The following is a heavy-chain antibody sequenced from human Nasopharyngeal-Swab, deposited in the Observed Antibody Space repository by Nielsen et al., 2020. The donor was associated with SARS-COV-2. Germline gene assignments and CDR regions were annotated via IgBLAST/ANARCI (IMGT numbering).Heavy chain of an antibody. J-gene: IGHJ6*02. D-gene: IGHD6-13*01. CDR2: CSGGGNC. Sequence: SETLSLTCTVSGVSYDFMEAFYWAWIRQAPGQGLEWIGSCSGGGNCNFNPSLKSRVTISVDTSKNQFSLKLSSVTAADTAVYYCARGDEQQLVVDNWSQGYGMDVWGQGTTVTVSS. V-gene: IGHV4-61*08. CDR3: ARGDEQQLVVDNWSQGYGMDV. CDR1: GVSYDFMEAFY.